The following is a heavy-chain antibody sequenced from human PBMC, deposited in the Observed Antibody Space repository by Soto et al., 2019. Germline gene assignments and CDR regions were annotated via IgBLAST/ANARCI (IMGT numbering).Heavy chain of an antibody. J-gene: IGHJ6*02. Sequence: SVKVSCKASGGTFSSYTISWVRQAPGQGLEWMGRIIPILGIANYAQKFQGRVTITADKSTSTAYMELSSLRSEDTAVYYCARDIGGYSYGYYYGMDVSGQGTTVTVSS. CDR2: IIPILGIA. V-gene: IGHV1-69*04. CDR3: ARDIGGYSYGYYYGMDV. CDR1: GGTFSSYT. D-gene: IGHD5-18*01.